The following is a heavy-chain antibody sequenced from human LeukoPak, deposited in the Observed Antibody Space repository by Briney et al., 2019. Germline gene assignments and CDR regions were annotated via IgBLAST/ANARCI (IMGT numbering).Heavy chain of an antibody. CDR3: ARKGRPKTFDP. CDR1: GGSFSGYY. V-gene: IGHV4-31*11. Sequence: SETLSLTCAVYGGSFSGYYWSWIRQHPGKGLEWIGYIYYSGSTYYNPSLKSRVTISVDTSKNQFSLKLSSVTAADTAVYYCARKGRPKTFDPWGQGTLVTVSS. CDR2: IYYSGST. J-gene: IGHJ5*02.